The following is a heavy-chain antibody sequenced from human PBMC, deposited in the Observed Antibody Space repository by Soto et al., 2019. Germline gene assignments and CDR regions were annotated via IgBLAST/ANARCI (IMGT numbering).Heavy chain of an antibody. V-gene: IGHV3-9*01. D-gene: IGHD3-22*01. CDR1: GFTFDDYA. J-gene: IGHJ3*02. Sequence: QPGGSLRLSCAASGFTFDDYAMHWVRQAPGKGLEWVSGISWNSGSIGYADSVKGRFTISRDNAKNSLYLQMNSLRAEDTALYYCAKVSYYYDSSGYYVPDAFDIWGQGTMVTVSS. CDR2: ISWNSGSI. CDR3: AKVSYYYDSSGYYVPDAFDI.